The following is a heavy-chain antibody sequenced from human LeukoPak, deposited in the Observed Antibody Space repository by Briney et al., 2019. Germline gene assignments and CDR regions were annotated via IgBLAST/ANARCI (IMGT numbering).Heavy chain of an antibody. CDR3: ARDLSGVAGYTYGRGTDY. CDR2: INQDGSEK. CDR1: GFPFDTYW. J-gene: IGHJ4*02. D-gene: IGHD5-18*01. V-gene: IGHV3-7*01. Sequence: GGSLRLSCAASGFPFDTYWMSWVRQAPGKGLEWVANINQDGSEKYYVDSVKGRVTISRDNAKNSLYLHMSSLRAEDTAVYYCARDLSGVAGYTYGRGTDYWGQGTLVTVSS.